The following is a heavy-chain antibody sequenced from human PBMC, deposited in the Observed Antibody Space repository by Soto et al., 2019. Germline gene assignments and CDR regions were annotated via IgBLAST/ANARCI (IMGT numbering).Heavy chain of an antibody. CDR1: GFIFTSYW. J-gene: IGHJ4*02. CDR3: ARHKSGGGSSPSEY. CDR2: IDPTDSYT. V-gene: IGHV5-10-1*03. Sequence: EVQLVQSGAAVKKPGDSLTISCKGSGFIFTSYWISWVRQMPGKGLEWMGRIDPTDSYTNYSPSFQAHVTISPVKSVSTAFLTWSSLKASDTALYYCARHKSGGGSSPSEYWGQGTLVTVSS. D-gene: IGHD2-21*01.